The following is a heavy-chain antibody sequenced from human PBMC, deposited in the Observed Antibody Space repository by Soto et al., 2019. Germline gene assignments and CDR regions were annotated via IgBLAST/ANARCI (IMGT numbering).Heavy chain of an antibody. CDR1: GFTFDDYA. J-gene: IGHJ6*03. CDR3: AKGADGIYYYYYYMDV. D-gene: IGHD6-13*01. Sequence: EVQLVESGGGLVQPGGSLRLSCAASGFTFDDYAMHWVRQAPGKCLEWVSGISWNSGSIGDADSVKGRFTISRDNAKNSLYLHMNSLRAEDTALYYCAKGADGIYYYYYYMDVWGKGTPVTVSS. V-gene: IGHV3-9*01. CDR2: ISWNSGSI.